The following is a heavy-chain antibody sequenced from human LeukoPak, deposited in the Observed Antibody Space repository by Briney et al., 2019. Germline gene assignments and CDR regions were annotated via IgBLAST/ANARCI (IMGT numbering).Heavy chain of an antibody. CDR3: ARLPLGPSGLAPFDY. Sequence: GESLKISCKASGFTFNNYWIGWVRQMPGKGLERMGIIYAGDSDTRYSPSFQGQVPISVDRSISTAYLQWTGLKASDTAMYYCARLPLGPSGLAPFDYWGQGTLVTVSS. V-gene: IGHV5-51*01. J-gene: IGHJ4*02. CDR2: IYAGDSDT. D-gene: IGHD6-19*01. CDR1: GFTFNNYW.